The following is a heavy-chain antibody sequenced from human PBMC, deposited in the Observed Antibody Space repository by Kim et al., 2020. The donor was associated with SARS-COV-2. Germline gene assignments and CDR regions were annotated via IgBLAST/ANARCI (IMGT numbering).Heavy chain of an antibody. CDR1: GFTFSSYA. CDR3: ARPRGRSYYGGLDY. CDR2: ISYDGSNK. V-gene: IGHV3-30*04. D-gene: IGHD1-26*01. Sequence: GGSLRLSCAASGFTFSSYAMHWVRQAPGKGLEWVAVISYDGSNKYYADSVKGRFTISRDNSKNTLYLQMNSLRAEDTAVYYCARPRGRSYYGGLDYWGQG. J-gene: IGHJ4*02.